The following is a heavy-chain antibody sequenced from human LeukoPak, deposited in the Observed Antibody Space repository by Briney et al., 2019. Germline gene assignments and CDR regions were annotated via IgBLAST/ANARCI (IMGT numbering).Heavy chain of an antibody. V-gene: IGHV1-18*01. CDR1: GYTFTSYG. CDR2: ISAYNGNT. CDR3: ARTAPGTPLGGYFYYMGV. D-gene: IGHD1/OR15-1a*01. Sequence: ASVKVSCKASGYTFTSYGFNWVRQAPGQGLEWVGWISAYNGNTNYAQNLRDRVTLTTDTSTSTAYMELWSLRSDDTAVYYCARTAPGTPLGGYFYYMGVWGKGTTVTVS. J-gene: IGHJ6*03.